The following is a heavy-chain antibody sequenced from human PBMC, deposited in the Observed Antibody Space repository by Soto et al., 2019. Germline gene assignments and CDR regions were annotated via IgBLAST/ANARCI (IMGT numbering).Heavy chain of an antibody. D-gene: IGHD3-9*01. J-gene: IGHJ4*02. CDR1: GASLSGYY. Sequence: SETLSLTCTVSGASLSGYYWACIRQPPGKGLEWIVNIFYSGSTDYNPSLKSRVTMSLDTSRSHFSLKIRSVTTADTAVYYCARVDWGSFDYWGQGTLVTVSS. V-gene: IGHV4-59*01. CDR2: IFYSGST. CDR3: ARVDWGSFDY.